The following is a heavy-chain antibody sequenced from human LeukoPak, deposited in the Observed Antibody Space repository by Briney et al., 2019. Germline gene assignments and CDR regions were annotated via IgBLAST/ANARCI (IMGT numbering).Heavy chain of an antibody. CDR2: IRDSGDST. D-gene: IGHD2-21*01. J-gene: IGHJ4*02. CDR3: AKESAVIGIPYFDY. V-gene: IGHV3-23*01. CDR1: GFTFSSYA. Sequence: PGGSLRLSCAASGFTFSSYAMSWVRQVLGEGAEWVSGIRDSGDSTFYADSVKGRVTISRDNSKNTLDLQMSGARDADTAIYYCAKESAVIGIPYFDYWGQGSLVTVSS.